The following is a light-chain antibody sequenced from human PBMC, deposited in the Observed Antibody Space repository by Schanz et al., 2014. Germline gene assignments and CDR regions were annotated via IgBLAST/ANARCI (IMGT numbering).Light chain of an antibody. CDR2: GAS. J-gene: IGKJ1*01. CDR1: QSANNNY. CDR3: QQYGSSRT. Sequence: EIVLTQSPGTLSLSPGERATLSCRASQSANNNYLAWYQQKPGQAPKILIYGASRRAAGIPDRFSGSGSGTDFTLTISRLEPEDFAVYYCQQYGSSRTFGQGTKVEIK. V-gene: IGKV3-20*01.